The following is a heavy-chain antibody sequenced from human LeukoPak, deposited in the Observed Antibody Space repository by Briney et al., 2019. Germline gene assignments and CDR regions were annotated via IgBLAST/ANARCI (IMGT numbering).Heavy chain of an antibody. CDR2: IIPIFGTA. Sequence: SVKVSCKASGGTFISYAISWVRQAPGQGLEWMGGIIPIFGTANYAQKFQGRVTITADESTSTAYMELSSLRSEDTAVYYCASVSMVRGVMRKRFWFDPWGQGTLVTVSS. D-gene: IGHD3-10*01. V-gene: IGHV1-69*13. J-gene: IGHJ5*02. CDR3: ASVSMVRGVMRKRFWFDP. CDR1: GGTFISYA.